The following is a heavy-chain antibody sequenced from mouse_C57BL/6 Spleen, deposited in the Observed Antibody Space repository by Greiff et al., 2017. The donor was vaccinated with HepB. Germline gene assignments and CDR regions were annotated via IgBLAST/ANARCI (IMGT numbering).Heavy chain of an antibody. V-gene: IGHV10-1*01. CDR2: IRSKSNNYAT. J-gene: IGHJ1*03. D-gene: IGHD1-1*01. CDR3: VRQDYVDWYFDV. CDR1: GFSFNTYA. Sequence: EVQLVESGGGLVQPKGSLKLSCAASGFSFNTYAMNWVRQAPGKGLEWVARIRSKSNNYATYYADSVKDRFTISRDDSESMLYLQMNNLKTEDTAMYYCVRQDYVDWYFDVWGTGTTVTVSS.